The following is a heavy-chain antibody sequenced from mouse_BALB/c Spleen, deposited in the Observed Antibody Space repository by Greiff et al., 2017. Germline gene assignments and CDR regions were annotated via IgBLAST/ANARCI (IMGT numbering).Heavy chain of an antibody. CDR1: GFDFSRYW. Sequence: EVMLVESGGGLVQPGGSLKLSCAASGFDFSRYWMSWVRQAPGKGLEWIGEINPDSSTINYTPSLKDKFIISRDNAKNTLYLQMSKVRSEDTALYYCARRRYAMDYWGQGTSVTVSS. V-gene: IGHV4-1*02. J-gene: IGHJ4*01. CDR3: ARRRYAMDY. CDR2: INPDSSTI.